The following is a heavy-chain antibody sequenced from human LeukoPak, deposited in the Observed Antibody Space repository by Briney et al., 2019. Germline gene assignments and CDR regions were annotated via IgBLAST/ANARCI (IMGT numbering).Heavy chain of an antibody. Sequence: SVKVSCKASGGTFSSYAISWVRQAPGQGLEWMGGIIPIFGTANYAQKFQARVTITADESTSTAYMELSSLRSEDTAVYYCARAKVVVPGSSYWYFDLWGRGTLVTVSS. J-gene: IGHJ2*01. CDR1: GGTFSSYA. V-gene: IGHV1-69*13. CDR3: ARAKVVVPGSSYWYFDL. D-gene: IGHD2-2*01. CDR2: IIPIFGTA.